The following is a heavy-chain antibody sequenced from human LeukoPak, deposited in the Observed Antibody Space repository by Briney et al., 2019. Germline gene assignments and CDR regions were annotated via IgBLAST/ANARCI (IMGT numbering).Heavy chain of an antibody. CDR3: ARVTYYYDSSGYYYLGY. D-gene: IGHD3-22*01. Sequence: ASVKVSCKASGYTFTSYYMHWVRQAPGQGLEWMGIINPSGGSTSYAQKFQGRVTMTKDTSTSTVYMGLSSLRSEDTAVYYCARVTYYYDSSGYYYLGYWGQGTLVTVSS. CDR2: INPSGGST. J-gene: IGHJ4*02. CDR1: GYTFTSYY. V-gene: IGHV1-46*01.